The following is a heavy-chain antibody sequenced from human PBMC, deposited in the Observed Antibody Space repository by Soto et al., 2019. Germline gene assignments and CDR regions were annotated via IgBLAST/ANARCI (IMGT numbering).Heavy chain of an antibody. Sequence: ASVKVSCKASGYTFTSYGISWVRQAPGQGLEWMGWISAYNGNTNYAQKLQGRATMTTDTSTSTAYMELRSLRSDDTAVYYCAREGDYDILTGYPGWFDPWGQGTRVTVSS. J-gene: IGHJ5*02. CDR2: ISAYNGNT. CDR1: GYTFTSYG. D-gene: IGHD3-9*01. CDR3: AREGDYDILTGYPGWFDP. V-gene: IGHV1-18*04.